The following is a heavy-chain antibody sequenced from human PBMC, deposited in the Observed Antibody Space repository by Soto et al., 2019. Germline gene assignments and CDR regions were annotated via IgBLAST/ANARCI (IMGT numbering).Heavy chain of an antibody. CDR1: GFTFGTTD. J-gene: IGHJ5*02. V-gene: IGHV3-23*01. CDR2: IDGSGGIT. Sequence: QLLQSGGGLVQPGGSLTLSCAASGFTFGTTDMSWVRQDPGEGLAWVSTIDGSGGITYYADSVKGRFTISRDNSRNTVYLQMNSLGGDDTALYYCVKNSGWFNTWGQGALVTVSS. CDR3: VKNSGWFNT. D-gene: IGHD3-10*01.